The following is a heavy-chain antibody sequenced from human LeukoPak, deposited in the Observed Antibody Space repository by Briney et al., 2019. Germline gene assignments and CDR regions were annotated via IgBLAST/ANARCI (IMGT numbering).Heavy chain of an antibody. CDR2: ISPRGDIT. CDR3: AKDDDWGRFNH. Sequence: GGSLRLSCAASGFRFNTYWMSWVRQAPGKGLEWVSGISPRGDITYYKGSVRGRFTISRDNFKNTVSLQLNSLRAEDTAMYYCAKDDDWGRFNHWGQGTLVTVSS. J-gene: IGHJ1*01. CDR1: GFRFNTYW. D-gene: IGHD3-16*01. V-gene: IGHV3-23*01.